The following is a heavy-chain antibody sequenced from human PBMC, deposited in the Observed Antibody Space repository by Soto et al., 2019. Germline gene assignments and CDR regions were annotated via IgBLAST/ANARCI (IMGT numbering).Heavy chain of an antibody. CDR3: ASYCSGGSCYSGDLRYYYYGMDV. Sequence: GASVKVSCKASGGTFSSYAISWVRQAPGQGLEWMGGIIPIFGTANYAQKFQGRVTITADESTSTAYMELSSLRSEDTAVYYCASYCSGGSCYSGDLRYYYYGMDVWGQGTTVTVSS. J-gene: IGHJ6*02. D-gene: IGHD2-15*01. V-gene: IGHV1-69*13. CDR2: IIPIFGTA. CDR1: GGTFSSYA.